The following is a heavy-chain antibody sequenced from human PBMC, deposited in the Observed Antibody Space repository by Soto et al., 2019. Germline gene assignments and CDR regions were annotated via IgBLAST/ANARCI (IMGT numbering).Heavy chain of an antibody. J-gene: IGHJ6*02. CDR3: ARESLYYYGSGASDYYGMDV. Sequence: GGSLRLSCAASGFTFSSYGMHWVRQAPGKGLEWVAVIWYDGSNKYYADSVKGRFTISRDNSKNTLYLQMNSLRAEDTAVYYCARESLYYYGSGASDYYGMDVWGQGTTVTVSS. CDR1: GFTFSSYG. V-gene: IGHV3-33*01. CDR2: IWYDGSNK. D-gene: IGHD3-10*01.